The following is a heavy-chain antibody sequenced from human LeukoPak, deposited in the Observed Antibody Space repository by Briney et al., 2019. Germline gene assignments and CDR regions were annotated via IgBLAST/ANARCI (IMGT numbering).Heavy chain of an antibody. D-gene: IGHD1-1*01. Sequence: SETLSLTCTVSGDSISSSTYYWSWIRQPPGKGLEWIGYIYYSGSTNYNPSLKSRVTISVDTSKNQFSLKLSSVTAADTAVYYCARDLSAGTPSWGQGTLVTVSS. V-gene: IGHV4-61*01. CDR1: GDSISSSTYY. CDR3: ARDLSAGTPS. CDR2: IYYSGST. J-gene: IGHJ4*02.